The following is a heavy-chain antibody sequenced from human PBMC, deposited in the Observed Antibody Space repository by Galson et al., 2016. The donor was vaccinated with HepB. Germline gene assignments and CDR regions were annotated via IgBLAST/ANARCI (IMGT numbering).Heavy chain of an antibody. Sequence: SVKVSCKVSGYTLTELSLHWVRQAPGKGLEWMGGFDPEHGETIYAQKFQGRVNMTEDTSTDTAYMELSSLRSDDPAVYYCATGLRYFDWLSKNDYYYYGMDVWGQGTTVTVS. J-gene: IGHJ6*02. D-gene: IGHD3-9*01. CDR1: GYTLTELS. V-gene: IGHV1-24*01. CDR3: ATGLRYFDWLSKNDYYYYGMDV. CDR2: FDPEHGET.